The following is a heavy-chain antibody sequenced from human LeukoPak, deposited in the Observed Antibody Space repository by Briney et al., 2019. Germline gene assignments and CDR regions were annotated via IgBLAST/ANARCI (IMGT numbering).Heavy chain of an antibody. Sequence: PGETLSLSCTVSGYSISSCYYWGWSRQPPGKGLEGFGYIYYSGSTNYNPSLKSRVTISVDTSKNQLSLKLSSVTAADTAVYYCARLGDILTANWSDPWGQGTLVTVSS. V-gene: IGHV4-38-2*02. D-gene: IGHD3-9*01. CDR1: GYSISSCYY. CDR2: IYYSGST. CDR3: ARLGDILTANWSDP. J-gene: IGHJ5*02.